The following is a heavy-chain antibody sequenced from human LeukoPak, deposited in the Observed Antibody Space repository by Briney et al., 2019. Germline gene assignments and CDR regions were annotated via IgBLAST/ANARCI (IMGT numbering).Heavy chain of an antibody. V-gene: IGHV3-49*04. CDR3: TRDQGVITFGGVIVFDYYYYGMDV. Sequence: GGSLRLSCAASGFTLSSYAMSWVRQAPGKGLEWVGFIRSKAYGGTTEYAASVKGRFTISRDDSKSIAYLQMNSLKTEDTAVYYCTRDQGVITFGGVIVFDYYYYGMDVWGQGTTVTVSS. CDR2: IRSKAYGGTT. J-gene: IGHJ6*02. D-gene: IGHD3-16*02. CDR1: GFTLSSYA.